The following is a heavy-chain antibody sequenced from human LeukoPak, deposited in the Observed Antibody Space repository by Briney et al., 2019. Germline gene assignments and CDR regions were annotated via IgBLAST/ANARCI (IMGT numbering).Heavy chain of an antibody. CDR3: ARTYYYDSRSRAFDI. D-gene: IGHD3-22*01. CDR1: GFTFSDYY. Sequence: GGSLRLSCAASGFTFSDYYMSWIRQAPGKGLEWVSYISSSGSTIYYADSVKGRFTISRDNAKNSLYLQMNSLRAEDTAVYYCARTYYYDSRSRAFDIWGQGTMVTVSS. V-gene: IGHV3-11*04. CDR2: ISSSGSTI. J-gene: IGHJ3*02.